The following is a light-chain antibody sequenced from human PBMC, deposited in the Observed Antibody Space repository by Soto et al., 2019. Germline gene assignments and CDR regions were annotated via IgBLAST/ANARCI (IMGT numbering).Light chain of an antibody. CDR3: QQRSNWPPTWT. Sequence: ETVMTQSPVTLSVSPGDTATLSCRASQRVSNHFAWYQQKPGQAPRLLIYGASTRATDVPDRFSGSGSGTDFTLTISRLEPEDFAVYYCQQRSNWPPTWTFGQGTKVDIK. CDR1: QRVSNH. CDR2: GAS. J-gene: IGKJ1*01. V-gene: IGKV3D-15*01.